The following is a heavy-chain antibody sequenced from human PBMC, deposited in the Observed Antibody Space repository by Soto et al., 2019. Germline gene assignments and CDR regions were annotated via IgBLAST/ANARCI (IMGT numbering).Heavy chain of an antibody. Sequence: ASVKVSCKASGGTFSSYTISWVRQAPGQGLEWMGWISAYNGNTNYAQKLQGRVTMTTDASTSTAYMELRSLRSDDTAVYYCASGIGSRQLVMDYWGQGTLVTVSS. CDR1: GGTFSSYT. V-gene: IGHV1-18*01. J-gene: IGHJ4*02. D-gene: IGHD6-13*01. CDR3: ASGIGSRQLVMDY. CDR2: ISAYNGNT.